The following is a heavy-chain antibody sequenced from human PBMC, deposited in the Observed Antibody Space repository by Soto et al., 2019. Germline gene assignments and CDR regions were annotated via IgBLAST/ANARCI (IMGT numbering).Heavy chain of an antibody. J-gene: IGHJ6*02. CDR3: AKDHDSSGYNGMDV. CDR2: ISYDESNK. D-gene: IGHD3-22*01. V-gene: IGHV3-30*18. CDR1: GFTFSSYG. Sequence: PGGSLRLSCAASGFTFSSYGMHWVRQAPGKGLEWVAVISYDESNKYYADSVKGRFTISRDNSKNTLYLQMNSLRAEDTAVYYCAKDHDSSGYNGMDVWGQGTTVTVSS.